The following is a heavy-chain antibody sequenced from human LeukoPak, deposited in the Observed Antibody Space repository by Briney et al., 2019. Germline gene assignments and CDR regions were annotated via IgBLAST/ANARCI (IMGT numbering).Heavy chain of an antibody. V-gene: IGHV3-11*04. CDR1: GFTFSDYY. CDR3: ARVYSSSWYARMGDAFDI. CDR2: ISSSGSTI. J-gene: IGHJ3*02. Sequence: GGSLRLSCAASGFTFSDYYMSWIRQAPGKGLEWVSYISSSGSTIYYADSVKGRFTISRDNAKNSLYLQMNSLRAEDTAVYYCARVYSSSWYARMGDAFDIWGQGTMVTVSS. D-gene: IGHD6-13*01.